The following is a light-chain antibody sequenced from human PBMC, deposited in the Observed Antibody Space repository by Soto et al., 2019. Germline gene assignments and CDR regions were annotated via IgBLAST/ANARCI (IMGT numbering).Light chain of an antibody. CDR1: QGISTN. CDR3: QQYYSYPLT. CDR2: DAS. V-gene: IGKV1-8*01. Sequence: AIHMTQSPSSFSASTGDTITITCRASQGISTNLAWYQQKPGKAPKVLIFDASTLQSGVPSRFSGSGSGTDFTLTISCLQSEDFAPYYCQQYYSYPLTFGGGTNVEIK. J-gene: IGKJ4*01.